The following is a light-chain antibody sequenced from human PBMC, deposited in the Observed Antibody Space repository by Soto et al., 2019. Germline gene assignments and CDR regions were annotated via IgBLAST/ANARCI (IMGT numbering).Light chain of an antibody. V-gene: IGKV1-9*01. Sequence: IQLTQSPSSLSTSVGDRVTITCRASQGISSNLAWYQQKPGIAPKLLIYAASTLQSGVQSRFSGSGSGTDFTLTIRSLQPEDFATYYCNQLHTSPLTFGQGTRLEIK. J-gene: IGKJ5*01. CDR2: AAS. CDR3: NQLHTSPLT. CDR1: QGISSN.